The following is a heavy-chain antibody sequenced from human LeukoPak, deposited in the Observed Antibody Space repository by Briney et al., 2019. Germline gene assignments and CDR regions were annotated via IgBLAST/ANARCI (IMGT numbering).Heavy chain of an antibody. V-gene: IGHV1-2*02. CDR2: INPNSGGT. CDR3: ARLEGTLGGYYYYYMDV. CDR1: GYTFTSYG. J-gene: IGHJ6*03. D-gene: IGHD3-16*01. Sequence: ASVKVSCKASGYTFTSYGISWVRQAPGQGLEWMGWINPNSGGTNYAQKFQGRVTMTRDTSISTAYMELSRLRSDDTAVYYCARLEGTLGGYYYYYMDVWGKGTTFTVSS.